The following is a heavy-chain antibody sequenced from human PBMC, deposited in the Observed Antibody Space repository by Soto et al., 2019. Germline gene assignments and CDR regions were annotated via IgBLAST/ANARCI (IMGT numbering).Heavy chain of an antibody. J-gene: IGHJ4*02. CDR2: ITGSGGIT. CDR1: GFTFSSNA. V-gene: IGHV3-23*01. D-gene: IGHD3-22*01. CDR3: AKHTTFYFDRTGPGGYFDS. Sequence: QPGGSLRLSCAASGFTFSSNAMSWVRRAPGKGLEWVSGITGSGGITDYADSVKGQFTISRDNSRNTLYLQMNYLRVEDTAVYFCAKHTTFYFDRTGPGGYFDSWGQGTLVTVSS.